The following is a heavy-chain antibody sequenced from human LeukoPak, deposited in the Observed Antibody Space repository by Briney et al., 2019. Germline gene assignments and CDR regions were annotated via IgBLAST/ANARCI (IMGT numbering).Heavy chain of an antibody. CDR3: ARAAGTTRVDY. CDR2: INPNSGST. D-gene: IGHD1-7*01. J-gene: IGHJ4*02. CDR1: GYTFTDYY. Sequence: ASVKVSCKASGYTFTDYYMHWVRQAPGQGLEWMGWINPNSGSTNYAQKFQGRVTMTRDTSISTAYMELSRLRSDDTAVYYCARAAGTTRVDYWGQGTLVTVSS. V-gene: IGHV1-2*02.